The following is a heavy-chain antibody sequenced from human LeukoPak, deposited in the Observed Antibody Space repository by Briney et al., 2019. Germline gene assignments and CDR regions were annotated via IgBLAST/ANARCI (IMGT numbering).Heavy chain of an antibody. CDR3: ARGGAARPDY. J-gene: IGHJ4*02. D-gene: IGHD6-6*01. Sequence: GGSLRLSCAPSGFTSGNYGMDWVPQAQGKGLEWVSYISSSSSSIYYADSVKGRFTISRDNAKNSLFLQMNSLRAEDTAVYYCARGGAARPDYWGQGTLVTVSS. CDR1: GFTSGNYG. CDR2: ISSSSSSI. V-gene: IGHV3-48*01.